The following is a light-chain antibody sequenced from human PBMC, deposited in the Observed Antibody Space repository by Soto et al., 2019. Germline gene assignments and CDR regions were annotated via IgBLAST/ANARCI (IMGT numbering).Light chain of an antibody. CDR1: QGIITW. Sequence: DLPMTQSPSSVSASVGDRVTITCRASQGIITWLAWYQQKPGQAPKLLISPASSLQSGVPSRFSGSGSGTYFTLTISSLQPEDSATYYCQQANGFPYTFGQGTKLEIK. V-gene: IGKV1-12*01. J-gene: IGKJ2*01. CDR2: PAS. CDR3: QQANGFPYT.